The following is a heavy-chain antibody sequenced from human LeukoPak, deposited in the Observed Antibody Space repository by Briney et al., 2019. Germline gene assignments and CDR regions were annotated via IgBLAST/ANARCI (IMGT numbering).Heavy chain of an antibody. D-gene: IGHD4-11*01. V-gene: IGHV3-7*01. CDR3: ATYSTRNAREFQS. J-gene: IGHJ1*01. CDR2: IKTDGSEK. Sequence: GGSLRLFCATSGLIFSNCWMTWVRQAPGKGLEWVANIKTDGSEKYYADSVKGRFTISRDNAKNSLYLQMNSLRAEDTAVYYCATYSTRNAREFQSWGQGTLVTVSS. CDR1: GLIFSNCW.